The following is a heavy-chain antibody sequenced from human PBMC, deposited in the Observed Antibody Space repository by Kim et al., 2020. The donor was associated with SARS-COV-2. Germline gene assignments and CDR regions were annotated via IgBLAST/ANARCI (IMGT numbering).Heavy chain of an antibody. J-gene: IGHJ6*02. CDR1: GFTFSNAW. D-gene: IGHD1-20*01. Sequence: GGSLRLSCAASGFTFSNAWMSWVRQAPGKGLEWVGRIKSKTDGGTTDYAAPVKGRFTISRDDSKNTLYLQMNSLKTEDTAVYYCTTDNFLYYYYGMDVWGQGTTVTVSS. V-gene: IGHV3-15*01. CDR2: IKSKTDGGTT. CDR3: TTDNFLYYYYGMDV.